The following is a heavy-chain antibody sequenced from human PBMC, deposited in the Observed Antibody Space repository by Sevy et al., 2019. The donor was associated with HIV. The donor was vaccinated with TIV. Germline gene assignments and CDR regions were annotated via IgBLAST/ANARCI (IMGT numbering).Heavy chain of an antibody. CDR1: GFLFSRYE. CDR3: ARDLPPSATTVAHFDY. J-gene: IGHJ4*02. CDR2: ITNSGSSM. V-gene: IGHV3-48*03. D-gene: IGHD4-17*01. Sequence: GGSLRLSCAASGFLFSRYEMNWVRQAPGKGLEWVSYITNSGSSMSYSDSVRGRFTISRDNAKNSLFLQMNSLRAEDTAIYYCARDLPPSATTVAHFDYWGQGPLVTVSS.